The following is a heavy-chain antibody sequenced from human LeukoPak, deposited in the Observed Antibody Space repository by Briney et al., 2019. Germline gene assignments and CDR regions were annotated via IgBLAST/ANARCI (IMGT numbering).Heavy chain of an antibody. CDR3: ARNPSVAGTFDY. Sequence: SETLSLTCTVSGGSISSSSYYWGWIRQPPGKGLEWIGSIYYSGSTYYNPSLKSRVTMSVDTSKNQFSLKLSSVTAADTAVYYCARNPSVAGTFDYWGQGTLVTVSS. V-gene: IGHV4-39*07. CDR1: GGSISSSSYY. CDR2: IYYSGST. D-gene: IGHD6-19*01. J-gene: IGHJ4*02.